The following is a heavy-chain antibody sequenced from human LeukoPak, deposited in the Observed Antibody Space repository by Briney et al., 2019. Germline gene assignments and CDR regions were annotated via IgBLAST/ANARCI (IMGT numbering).Heavy chain of an antibody. Sequence: GGSLRLSCAASGFTFSDYYMSWIRQAPGKGLEWVSYISSSGSTIYYADSVKGRFTISRDNAKNSLYLQMNSLRAEDTAVYYCARDKKDYDYVWGSYRPLDYWGQGTLVTVSS. D-gene: IGHD3-16*02. CDR1: GFTFSDYY. CDR3: ARDKKDYDYVWGSYRPLDY. J-gene: IGHJ4*02. CDR2: ISSSGSTI. V-gene: IGHV3-11*04.